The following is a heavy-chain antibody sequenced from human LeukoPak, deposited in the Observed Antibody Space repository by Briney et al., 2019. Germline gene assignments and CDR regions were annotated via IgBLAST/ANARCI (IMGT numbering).Heavy chain of an antibody. D-gene: IGHD3-22*01. CDR2: IYSGGST. CDR3: ARAPQGYDSSGYLAPIDY. Sequence: GGSLRLSCAASGFTVSSNYMSWVRQAPGKGLEWVSVIYSGGSTYYADSVKGRFTISRDNSKNTLYLQMNSLRAEDTAVYYCARAPQGYDSSGYLAPIDYWGQGTLVTVSS. CDR1: GFTVSSNY. J-gene: IGHJ4*02. V-gene: IGHV3-53*01.